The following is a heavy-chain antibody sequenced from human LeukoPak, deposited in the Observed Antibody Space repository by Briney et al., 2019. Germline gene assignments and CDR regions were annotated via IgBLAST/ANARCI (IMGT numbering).Heavy chain of an antibody. J-gene: IGHJ4*02. CDR2: ISGSGGDT. V-gene: IGHV3-23*01. CDR1: GFTFSSYA. Sequence: GGSLSLSCAASGFTFSSYAMTWVRQAPGKGLEWVSFISGSGGDTYYADSVKGRSTISRDNSKNTVYLQMNSLRAEDTAVYYCASRDPCSGGTCYGLGYWGLGTLVTVSS. D-gene: IGHD2-15*01. CDR3: ASRDPCSGGTCYGLGY.